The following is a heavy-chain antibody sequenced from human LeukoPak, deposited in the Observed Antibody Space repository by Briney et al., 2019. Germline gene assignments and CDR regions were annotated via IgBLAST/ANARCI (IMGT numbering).Heavy chain of an antibody. CDR2: IKQDGSEK. V-gene: IGHV3-7*01. CDR1: GFTFYDYG. Sequence: GGSLRLSCAASGFTFYDYGMSWVRQAPGKGREWVANIKQDGSEKYYVDSVKGRFTISRDNAKNSLYLQMNSLRAEDTAVYYCARDRWIFDYWGQGTLVTVSS. J-gene: IGHJ4*02. CDR3: ARDRWIFDY. D-gene: IGHD2-2*03.